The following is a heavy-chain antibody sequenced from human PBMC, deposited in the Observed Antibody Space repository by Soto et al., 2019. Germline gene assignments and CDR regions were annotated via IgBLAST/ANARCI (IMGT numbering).Heavy chain of an antibody. J-gene: IGHJ5*02. V-gene: IGHV4-39*01. D-gene: IGHD3-10*01. CDR2: TYYSGRT. Sequence: SETLSLTCTVSGGSISSSSYYWGWIRQPPGQGREWIGSTYYSGRTYYNPPRRRRVSMSVHLSKSHFALKVSSVAAADRGVYCCAIQALQWLGDHDGDWFDPRGQGTLVNVSS. CDR1: GGSISSSSYY. CDR3: AIQALQWLGDHDGDWFDP.